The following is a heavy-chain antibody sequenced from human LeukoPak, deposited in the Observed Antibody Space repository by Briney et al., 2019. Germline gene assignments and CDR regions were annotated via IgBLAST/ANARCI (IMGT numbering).Heavy chain of an antibody. D-gene: IGHD6-13*01. CDR3: TKASSSWAYFFDY. V-gene: IGHV3-9*01. Sequence: GRSLRLSCAASGFTFDDYAMHWVRQGPGKGLEWVSGISWNSGSTGYADSVKGRFTISRDNAKNSLYLQVNSLRAEDTALYYCTKASSSWAYFFDYWGQGILVTVSS. CDR2: ISWNSGST. CDR1: GFTFDDYA. J-gene: IGHJ4*02.